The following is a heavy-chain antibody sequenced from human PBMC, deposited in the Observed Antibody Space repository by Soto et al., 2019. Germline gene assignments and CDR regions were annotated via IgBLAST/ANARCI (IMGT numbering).Heavy chain of an antibody. CDR2: ISAYNGNT. Sequence: QVQLVQSGAEVKKPGASVKVSCKASGYTFTSYGISWVRQAPGQGLEWMGWISAYNGNTNYAQKLQGRVTMTTDTSTSTANMELRSLRADDTAVYYCARDGYGSGSYGYYYYYGMDVWGQGTTVTVSS. CDR3: ARDGYGSGSYGYYYYYGMDV. V-gene: IGHV1-18*01. D-gene: IGHD3-10*01. CDR1: GYTFTSYG. J-gene: IGHJ6*02.